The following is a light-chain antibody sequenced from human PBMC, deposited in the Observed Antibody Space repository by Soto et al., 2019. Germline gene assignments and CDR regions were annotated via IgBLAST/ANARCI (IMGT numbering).Light chain of an antibody. CDR1: SSNIGSNF. V-gene: IGLV1-47*01. CDR2: RNN. J-gene: IGLJ2*01. CDR3: AAWDDSLSGVV. Sequence: QSVLTQPPSASGTPGQRFTISCSGSSSNIGSNFIYWYQQLPGTAPKLLIYRNNERPSGVPDRFSGSKSGTSASLAISGLRSEDEADYHCAAWDDSLSGVVFGGGTKVTVL.